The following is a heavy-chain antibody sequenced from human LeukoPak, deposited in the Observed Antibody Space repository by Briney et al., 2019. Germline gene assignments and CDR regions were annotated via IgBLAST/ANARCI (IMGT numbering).Heavy chain of an antibody. V-gene: IGHV3-74*01. CDR2: LKSGGSST. J-gene: IGHJ6*02. Sequence: GGSPRISCAAPGFTFSSYWMHWGRPAPGKGLVWVSPLKSGGSSTSNADSVKGRFTISRDNAKNTLYLQMNSLRAEDTAVYYCARDLNYGDYIGRYYYGMDVWGQGTTVTVSS. CDR1: GFTFSSYW. CDR3: ARDLNYGDYIGRYYYGMDV. D-gene: IGHD4-17*01.